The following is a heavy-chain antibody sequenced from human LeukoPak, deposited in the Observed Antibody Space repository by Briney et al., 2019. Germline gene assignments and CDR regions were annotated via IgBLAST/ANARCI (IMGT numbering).Heavy chain of an antibody. V-gene: IGHV4-4*02. J-gene: IGHJ2*01. CDR2: FYHSGST. CDR1: GGSISRSNW. D-gene: IGHD6-13*01. CDR3: ARDRAGAPYWYFDL. Sequence: PSETLSLTCAVSGGSISRSNWWSWVRQPPGQGLECIGEFYHSGSTNHNPPLKSRVTISVDKSKNQFSLKLSSVTAADTAVYYCARDRAGAPYWYFDLWGRGTLVTVSS.